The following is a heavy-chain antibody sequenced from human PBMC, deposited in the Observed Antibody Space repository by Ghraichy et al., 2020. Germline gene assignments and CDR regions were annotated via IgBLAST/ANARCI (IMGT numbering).Heavy chain of an antibody. V-gene: IGHV1-3*01. J-gene: IGHJ4*02. CDR2: INAGNGNT. CDR1: GYTFTSYA. Sequence: ASVKVSCKASGYTFTSYAMHWVRQAPGQRLEWMGWINAGNGNTKYSQKFQGRVTITRDTSASTAYMELSSLRSEDTAVYYCARDVWFGESSPDYWGQGTLVTVSS. D-gene: IGHD3-10*01. CDR3: ARDVWFGESSPDY.